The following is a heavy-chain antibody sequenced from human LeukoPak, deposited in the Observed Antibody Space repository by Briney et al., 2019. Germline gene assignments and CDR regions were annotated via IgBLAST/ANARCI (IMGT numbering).Heavy chain of an antibody. J-gene: IGHJ4*02. CDR1: GFTFDDYA. V-gene: IGHV3-43*02. Sequence: GGSLRLSCAASGFTFDDYAMHWVRQAPGKGLEWASLISGDGGSTYYADSVKGRFTISRDNSKNSLYLQMNSLRTEDTALYYCAKDEYSYRYFDYWGQGTLVTVSS. CDR3: AKDEYSYRYFDY. D-gene: IGHD5-18*01. CDR2: ISGDGGST.